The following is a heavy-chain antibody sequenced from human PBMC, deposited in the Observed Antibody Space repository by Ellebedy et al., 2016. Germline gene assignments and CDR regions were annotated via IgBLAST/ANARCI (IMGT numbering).Heavy chain of an antibody. Sequence: ASVKVSXXASGYTFTGYYMHWVRQAPGQGLEWMGWINPNSGGTNYAQKFQGRVTMTRDTSISTAYMELSRLRSDDTAVYYCARGGGWFGELAHWWGQGTLVTVSS. CDR3: ARGGGWFGELAHW. CDR1: GYTFTGYY. V-gene: IGHV1-2*02. D-gene: IGHD3-10*01. CDR2: INPNSGGT. J-gene: IGHJ4*02.